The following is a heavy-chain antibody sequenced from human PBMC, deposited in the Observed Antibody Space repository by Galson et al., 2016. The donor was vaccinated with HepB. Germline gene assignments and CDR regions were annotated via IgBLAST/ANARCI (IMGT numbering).Heavy chain of an antibody. Sequence: TLSLTCTVSGGSISSLGHYWTWIRQNPEKGLQWIGYMYYSGNAHYNPSLKSRVTISIDTSKNKFSLKLSSVTAADTAVYFCARSNYHDTSRAFDIWGQGTVITVSS. CDR3: ARSNYHDTSRAFDI. CDR2: MYYSGNA. CDR1: GGSISSLGHY. D-gene: IGHD3-22*01. V-gene: IGHV4-31*03. J-gene: IGHJ3*02.